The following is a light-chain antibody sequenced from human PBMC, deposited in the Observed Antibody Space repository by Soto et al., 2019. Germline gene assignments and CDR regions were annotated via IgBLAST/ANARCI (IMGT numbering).Light chain of an antibody. V-gene: IGKV3-20*01. Sequence: EIVMTQSPATLSVSPGERATLSCRASESVSRNLAWYQQKPGQAPRLLIYGASSRAPGIPDRFSGSGSGTGFTLTINRLEPEDFAVYYCQQYGSSPPTFGQGTKVDNK. CDR2: GAS. CDR3: QQYGSSPPT. CDR1: ESVSRN. J-gene: IGKJ1*01.